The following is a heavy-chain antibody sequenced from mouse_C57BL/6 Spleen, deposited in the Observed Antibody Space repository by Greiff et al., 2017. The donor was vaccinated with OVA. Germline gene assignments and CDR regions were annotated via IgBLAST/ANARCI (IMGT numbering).Heavy chain of an antibody. J-gene: IGHJ1*03. CDR3: TDGFYFDV. V-gene: IGHV6-3*01. Sequence: EVKLVESGGGLVQPGGSMKLSCVASGFTFSNYWMNWVRQSPEKGLEWVAQIRLKSDNYATHYAESVKGRFTISRDDSKSSVYLQMNNLRAEDTGIYYCTDGFYFDVWGTGTTVTVSS. CDR2: IRLKSDNYAT. CDR1: GFTFSNYW.